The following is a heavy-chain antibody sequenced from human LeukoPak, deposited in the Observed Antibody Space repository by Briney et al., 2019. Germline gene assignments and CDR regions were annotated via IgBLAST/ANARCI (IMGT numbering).Heavy chain of an antibody. CDR1: GFTFSSYG. J-gene: IGHJ5*02. CDR2: ISGSGGST. D-gene: IGHD1-1*01. CDR3: AKWGNNWNVWLDP. V-gene: IGHV3-23*01. Sequence: GGTLRLSCAASGFTFSSYGMSWVRQAPGKGLEWVSAISGSGGSTYYADSVKGRFTISRDHSKNTLSLQMKRLRAEDTAVYYCAKWGNNWNVWLDPWGQGTLVTVSS.